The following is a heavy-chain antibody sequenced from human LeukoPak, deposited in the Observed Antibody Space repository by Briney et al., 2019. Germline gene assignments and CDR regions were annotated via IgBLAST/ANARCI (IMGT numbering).Heavy chain of an antibody. CDR1: GGSISSYY. V-gene: IGHV4-34*01. D-gene: IGHD6-19*01. CDR2: INHSGST. Sequence: SETLSLTCTVSGGSISSYYWSWIRQPPGKGLEWIGKINHSGSTNYNPSLKSRVTISVDTSKNQFSLRLSSVTAADTAVYYCARVLEGSSGQHWYFDLWGRGTLVTVSS. CDR3: ARVLEGSSGQHWYFDL. J-gene: IGHJ2*01.